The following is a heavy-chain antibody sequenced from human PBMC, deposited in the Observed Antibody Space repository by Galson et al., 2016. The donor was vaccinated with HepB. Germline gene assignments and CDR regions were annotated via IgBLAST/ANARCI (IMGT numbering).Heavy chain of an antibody. J-gene: IGHJ6*02. CDR3: AKGLAHSYGYGMDV. CDR2: ISGSGGST. CDR1: GFTFSHCA. Sequence: SLRLSCAASGFTFSHCAMSWVRQAPGKGLEWVSSISGSGGSTYYADSVKGRFTISRDNSKNTLYLQMNSLRAEDTAVYYCAKGLAHSYGYGMDVWGQGTTVTGSS. D-gene: IGHD5-18*01. V-gene: IGHV3-23*01.